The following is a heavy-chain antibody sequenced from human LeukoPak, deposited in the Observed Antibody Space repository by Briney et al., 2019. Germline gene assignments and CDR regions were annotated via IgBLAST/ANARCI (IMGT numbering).Heavy chain of an antibody. CDR3: AKDSGSLFDY. CDR1: GFTFSSYG. D-gene: IGHD3-22*01. J-gene: IGHJ4*02. CDR2: IWYDGSNK. Sequence: GGSLRLSCAASGFTFSSYGMHWVRQAPGRGLEWVAVIWYDGSNKYYADSVKGRFTISRDNSKNTLYLQMNSLRAEDTAVYYCAKDSGSLFDYWGQGTLVTVSS. V-gene: IGHV3-33*06.